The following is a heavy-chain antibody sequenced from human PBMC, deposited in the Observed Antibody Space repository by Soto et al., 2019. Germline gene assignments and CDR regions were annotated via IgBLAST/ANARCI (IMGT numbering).Heavy chain of an antibody. D-gene: IGHD2-15*01. CDR1: GGTFSSYA. J-gene: IGHJ6*02. Sequence: QVQLVQSGAAVKKPGSSVKVSCTASGGTFSSYAISWVRQAPGQGLEWMGGIIPIFGTANYAQKFQGRVTITADESTSTAYMELSSLRSEDTAVYYCARDRRDCSGGSCYYYYYGMDVWGQGTTVTVSS. CDR2: IIPIFGTA. V-gene: IGHV1-69*12. CDR3: ARDRRDCSGGSCYYYYYGMDV.